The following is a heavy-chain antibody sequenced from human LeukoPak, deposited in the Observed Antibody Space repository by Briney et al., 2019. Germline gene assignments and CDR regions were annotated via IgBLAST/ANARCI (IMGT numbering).Heavy chain of an antibody. D-gene: IGHD1-26*01. CDR2: TSYSEGT. CDR1: GGSVSRGGYY. V-gene: IGHV4-31*03. J-gene: IGHJ4*02. CDR3: ATADWESFYFDS. Sequence: SETLSLTCTVSGGSVSRGGYYWNWIRQHPGKGLEWIWFTSYSEGTYYNPSLMSRITISVDRSQNQFSLKMRDVTAADTAVYFCATADWESFYFDSWGQGALVAVSS.